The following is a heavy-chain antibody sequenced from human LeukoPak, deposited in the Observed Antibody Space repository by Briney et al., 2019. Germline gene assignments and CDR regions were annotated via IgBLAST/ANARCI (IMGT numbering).Heavy chain of an antibody. D-gene: IGHD1-26*01. CDR2: IYPGDSDT. J-gene: IGHJ3*02. Sequence: GESLKISCKGSGYSFTSYWIGWVRQMPGKGLEWMGIIYPGDSDTRYSPSFQGQVTISADKSISTAYLQWSSLKASDTAMYYRARHRYSGSYVSAFDIWGQGTMVTVSS. CDR3: ARHRYSGSYVSAFDI. V-gene: IGHV5-51*01. CDR1: GYSFTSYW.